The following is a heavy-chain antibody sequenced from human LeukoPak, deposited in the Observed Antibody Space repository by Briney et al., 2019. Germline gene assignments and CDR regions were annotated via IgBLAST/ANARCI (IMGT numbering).Heavy chain of an antibody. V-gene: IGHV4-4*07. D-gene: IGHD3-10*01. CDR1: GGSISSYY. Sequence: SETLSLTCTVSGGSISSYYWSWIRQPAGKGLEWIGRIYTSGSTNYNPSLKSRVTMPVDTSKNQFSLKLSSVTAADTAVYYCARDVYYYGSGTLFGDIWGQGTMVTVSS. CDR2: IYTSGST. CDR3: ARDVYYYGSGTLFGDI. J-gene: IGHJ3*02.